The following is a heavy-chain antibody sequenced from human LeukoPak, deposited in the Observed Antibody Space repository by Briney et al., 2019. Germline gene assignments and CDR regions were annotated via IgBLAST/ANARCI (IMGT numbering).Heavy chain of an antibody. J-gene: IGHJ4*02. Sequence: ASVKVSCKASGYTFTGYYIHWVRQAPGQGLEWMGRINPNSGGTNYAQKFQGRVTMTRDTSINTAYIEVGRLRSDDTAVYYCARDLLAASGSGGWGQGTLVTVFS. CDR1: GYTFTGYY. CDR2: INPNSGGT. CDR3: ARDLLAASGSGG. D-gene: IGHD6-13*01. V-gene: IGHV1-2*06.